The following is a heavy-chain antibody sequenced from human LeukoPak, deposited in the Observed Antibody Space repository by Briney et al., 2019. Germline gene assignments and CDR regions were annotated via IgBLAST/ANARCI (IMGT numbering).Heavy chain of an antibody. D-gene: IGHD3-16*01. J-gene: IGHJ5*02. Sequence: GASVKVSSKASGYTFTGYYMHWVRQATGQGLEWMGWMNPNSGNTGYAQKFQGRVTMTRNTSISTAYMELSSLRSEDTAVYYCARGPGDRARRYNWFDPWGQGTLVTVSS. V-gene: IGHV1-8*02. CDR2: MNPNSGNT. CDR3: ARGPGDRARRYNWFDP. CDR1: GYTFTGYY.